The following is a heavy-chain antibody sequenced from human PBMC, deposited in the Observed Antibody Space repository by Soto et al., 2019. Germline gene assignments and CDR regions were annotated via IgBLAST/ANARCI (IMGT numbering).Heavy chain of an antibody. D-gene: IGHD4-17*01. CDR1: GGSISSSSYY. CDR2: IYYSGST. J-gene: IGHJ6*03. CDR3: ARGDYGDYHPNYYYYYMDV. Sequence: SETLSLTCTVSGGSISSSSYYWGWIRQPPGKGLEWIGSIYYSGSTYYNPSLKSRVTISVDTSKNQFSLKLSSVTAADTAVYYCARGDYGDYHPNYYYYYMDVWGKGTTVTVSS. V-gene: IGHV4-39*01.